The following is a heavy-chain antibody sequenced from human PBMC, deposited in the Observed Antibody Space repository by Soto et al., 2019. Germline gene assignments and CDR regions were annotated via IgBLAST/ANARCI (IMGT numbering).Heavy chain of an antibody. V-gene: IGHV4-31*03. CDR2: IYNSGTT. J-gene: IGHJ5*02. Sequence: QVQLQETGPGLVKPSETLSLTCTVSGGSITRGGYYWSWIRQHPGKGLEWIGYIYNSGTTYYNPSLKSRGTISVDTSKNQFSLKLTSVTASDTAVYYCARDPAPWGQGTLVTVSS. CDR1: GGSITRGGYY. CDR3: ARDPAP.